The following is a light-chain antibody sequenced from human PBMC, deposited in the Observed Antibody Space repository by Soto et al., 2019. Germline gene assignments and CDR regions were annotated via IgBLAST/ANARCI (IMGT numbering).Light chain of an antibody. CDR2: AAS. V-gene: IGKV1-39*01. CDR1: QSIDTY. J-gene: IGKJ1*01. CDR3: QQTYIAPRA. Sequence: DIQLTQSPSSLSASVGDRVTITCRASQSIDTYIHWYQEKPGKVPKLLTYAASSLASGVPSRFSGSGSGAVFTLTISSLQPEDFATYYCQQTYIAPRAFGQGTKVEIK.